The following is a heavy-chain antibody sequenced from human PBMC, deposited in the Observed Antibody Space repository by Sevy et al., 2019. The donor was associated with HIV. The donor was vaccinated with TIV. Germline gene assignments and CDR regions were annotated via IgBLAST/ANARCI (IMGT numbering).Heavy chain of an antibody. V-gene: IGHV4-34*01. CDR3: ARHCGSTSCSHAFDI. D-gene: IGHD2-2*01. Sequence: SETLSLTCAVYGGSFSGYYWSWIRQPPGKGLEWIGEINHSGSTNYNPSLKSRVTISVHTSKNQFSLKLSSVTAADTAVYYCARHCGSTSCSHAFDIWGQRTMVTVSS. CDR1: GGSFSGYY. CDR2: INHSGST. J-gene: IGHJ3*02.